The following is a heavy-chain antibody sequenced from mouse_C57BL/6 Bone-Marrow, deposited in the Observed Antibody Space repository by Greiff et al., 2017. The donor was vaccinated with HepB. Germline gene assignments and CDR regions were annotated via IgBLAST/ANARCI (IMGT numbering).Heavy chain of an antibody. CDR2: INPNTGGT. D-gene: IGHD4-1*01. J-gene: IGHJ3*01. V-gene: IGHV1-26*01. CDR3: ARTGTWCAY. CDR1: GYTFTDYY. Sequence: VQLQQSGPELVKPGASVKISCKASGYTFTDYYMNWVKQSHGTSLEWIGDINPNTGGTSYNQTFKGKATLTVDQSSSTAYLELRSLTSEDSAVYYGARTGTWCAYWGQGTRVTVSA.